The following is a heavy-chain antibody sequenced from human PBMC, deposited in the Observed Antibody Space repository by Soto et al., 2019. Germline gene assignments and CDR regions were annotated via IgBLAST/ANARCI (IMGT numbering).Heavy chain of an antibody. D-gene: IGHD6-13*01. CDR3: AREWWSSSWYVDLHY. CDR1: GFSFSNYW. J-gene: IGHJ4*02. V-gene: IGHV3-7*03. Sequence: EVQLVESGGDLVQPGGSLRLSCAASGFSFSNYWMSWVRQAPGKGLEWVANIKQDGSEKNYVDSVKGRFTISRDNAKNSLYLQMNSLRAEDTAVYYCAREWWSSSWYVDLHYWGQGTLVTVSS. CDR2: IKQDGSEK.